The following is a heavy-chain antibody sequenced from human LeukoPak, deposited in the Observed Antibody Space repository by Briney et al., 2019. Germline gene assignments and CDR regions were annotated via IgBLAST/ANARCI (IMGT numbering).Heavy chain of an antibody. J-gene: IGHJ4*02. CDR2: IYTDGTTT. CDR3: ASGTYCSNGLCYKDFDY. V-gene: IGHV3-74*01. D-gene: IGHD2-8*01. Sequence: PGGSLRLSCAASGFTFSSYYMHWVRQAPRKGLVWVAHIYTDGTTTTYADSVKGRFTISRDNAENTLYLQMNSLRAEDTAVYYCASGTYCSNGLCYKDFDYWGQGTLVTVSS. CDR1: GFTFSSYY.